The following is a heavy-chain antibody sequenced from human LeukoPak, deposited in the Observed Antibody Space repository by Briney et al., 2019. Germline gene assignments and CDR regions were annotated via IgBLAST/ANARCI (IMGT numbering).Heavy chain of an antibody. CDR2: ISYDGSNK. Sequence: GGSLRLSCAASGFTFSSYAMHWVRQAPGKGLEWVAVISYDGSNKYYADSVKGRFTISRDNSKNTLYLQMNSLRAGDTAVYYCARAMGGIAAAGPIDYWGQGTLVTVSS. CDR3: ARAMGGIAAAGPIDY. D-gene: IGHD6-13*01. V-gene: IGHV3-30*04. CDR1: GFTFSSYA. J-gene: IGHJ4*02.